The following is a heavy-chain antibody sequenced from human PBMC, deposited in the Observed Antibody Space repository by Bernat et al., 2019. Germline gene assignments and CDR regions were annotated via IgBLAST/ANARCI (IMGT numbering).Heavy chain of an antibody. CDR1: GFTFSSYA. Sequence: EVQLVESGGGLVQPGGSLRLSCAASGFTFSSYAMSWVRQAPGKGLEWVSAISGSGGSTYYADSVKGRFTISRDNSKNTLYLQMNSLRAEDTAVYYCAREEIAVAGRYYGMDVWGQGTTVTVSS. CDR3: AREEIAVAGRYYGMDV. V-gene: IGHV3-23*04. CDR2: ISGSGGST. D-gene: IGHD6-19*01. J-gene: IGHJ6*02.